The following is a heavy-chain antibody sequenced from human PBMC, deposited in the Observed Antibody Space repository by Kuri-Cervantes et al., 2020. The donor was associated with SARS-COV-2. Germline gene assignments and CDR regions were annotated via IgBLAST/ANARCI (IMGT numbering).Heavy chain of an antibody. CDR1: GFIFSTYG. V-gene: IGHV3-21*01. CDR3: ARDLSTVLGEDYFDY. Sequence: GESLKISCAASGFIFSTYGMNWVRQAPGKGLEWVSSLSSSSSYIYYADSVRGRFTISRDNARNSLHLQMNSLRVDDTAVYYCARDLSTVLGEDYFDYWGQGTLVTVSS. CDR2: LSSSSSYI. J-gene: IGHJ4*02. D-gene: IGHD2-8*01.